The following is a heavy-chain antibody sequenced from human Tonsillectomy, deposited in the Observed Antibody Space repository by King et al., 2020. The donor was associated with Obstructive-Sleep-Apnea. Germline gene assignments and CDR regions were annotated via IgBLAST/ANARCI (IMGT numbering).Heavy chain of an antibody. CDR2: IYYSGST. V-gene: IGHV4-59*08. J-gene: IGHJ4*02. CDR1: GGSIRSYY. Sequence: VQLQESGPGLVKPSETLSLTCTVSGGSIRSYYWSWIRQPPGKGLEWIGYIYYSGSTNYNPSLKSRVTLSVDMSKNHFSLKLNSVPAADTAVNYCGGSLGXTXGXXXXXGQGTLVTVSS. D-gene: IGHD3-10*01. CDR3: GGSLGXTXGXXXX.